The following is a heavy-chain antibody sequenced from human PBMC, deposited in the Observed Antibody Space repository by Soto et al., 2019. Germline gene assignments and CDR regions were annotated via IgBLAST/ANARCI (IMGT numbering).Heavy chain of an antibody. CDR2: ISGSGGST. CDR1: GFTFSSYA. D-gene: IGHD4-17*01. CDR3: AKGGGYGDYFFDY. J-gene: IGHJ4*02. V-gene: IGHV3-23*01. Sequence: GGSLRLSYAASGFTFSSYAMSWVRQAPGKGLEWVSAISGSGGSTYYADSVKGRFTISRDNSKNTLYLQMNSLRAEDTAVYYCAKGGGYGDYFFDYWGQGTLVTVSS.